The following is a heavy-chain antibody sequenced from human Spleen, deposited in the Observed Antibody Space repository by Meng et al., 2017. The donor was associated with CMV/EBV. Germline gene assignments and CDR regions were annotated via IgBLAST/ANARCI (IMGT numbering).Heavy chain of an antibody. Sequence: ESLKISCTVSGGSIVSTNYYWGWIRQSPGKGLEWIGTMYYSGSSYYNPSLKSRATISVDTSKDQFSLKLSSVTAADTAVYYCARDTYSSGNRWFDPWGQGSLVTVSS. CDR2: MYYSGSS. V-gene: IGHV4-39*07. J-gene: IGHJ5*02. CDR1: GGSIVSTNYY. D-gene: IGHD6-19*01. CDR3: ARDTYSSGNRWFDP.